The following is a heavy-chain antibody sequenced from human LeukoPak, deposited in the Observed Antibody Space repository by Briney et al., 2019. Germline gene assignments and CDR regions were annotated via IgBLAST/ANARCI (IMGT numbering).Heavy chain of an antibody. CDR3: AKGEWSLPLDD. CDR2: ISFDGSNK. V-gene: IGHV3-30*18. Sequence: GGSLRLSCAASGFTFTNAWMTWVRQAPGKGLEWVAVISFDGSNKYYVDSVKGRFTISRDNSKNTLYLQMNSLRAEDTAMYYCAKGEWSLPLDDWGQGTLVTVSS. D-gene: IGHD3-3*01. J-gene: IGHJ4*02. CDR1: GFTFTNAW.